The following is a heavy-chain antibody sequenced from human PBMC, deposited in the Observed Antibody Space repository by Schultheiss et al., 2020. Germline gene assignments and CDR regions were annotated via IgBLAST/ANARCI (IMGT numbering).Heavy chain of an antibody. CDR2: MNPNSGNT. V-gene: IGHV1-8*01. Sequence: ASVKVSCKASGYTFTSYDINWVRQATGQGLEWMGWMNPNSGNTGYAQKFQGRVTMTRNTSISTAYMELSSLRSEDTAVYYCARDLGGDYGDYYYYGMDVWGQGTTVSVSS. CDR1: GYTFTSYD. D-gene: IGHD4-17*01. J-gene: IGHJ6*02. CDR3: ARDLGGDYGDYYYYGMDV.